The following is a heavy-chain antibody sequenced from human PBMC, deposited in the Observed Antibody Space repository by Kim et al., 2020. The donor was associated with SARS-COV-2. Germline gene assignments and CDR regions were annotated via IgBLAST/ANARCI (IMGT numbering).Heavy chain of an antibody. CDR3: ARDHCTNTSCFDP. CDR1: GYSFTNHA. CDR2: IDTSTGTP. D-gene: IGHD2-8*01. J-gene: IGHJ5*02. Sequence: ASVKVSCKGSGYSFTNHAINWVRQAPGQGLEWMGWIDTSTGTPTYAQGLTGRFVFSLDTSVTTAYLQITSLKTEDTALYLCARDHCTNTSCFDPWGQGTL. V-gene: IGHV7-4-1*02.